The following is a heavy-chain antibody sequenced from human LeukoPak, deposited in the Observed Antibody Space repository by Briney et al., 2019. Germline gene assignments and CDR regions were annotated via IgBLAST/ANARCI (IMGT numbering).Heavy chain of an antibody. CDR1: GGSFSGYS. J-gene: IGHJ5*02. CDR3: ARVYVTVVRGSWLDP. D-gene: IGHD3-10*01. V-gene: IGHV4-34*01. Sequence: SETLSLTCAVYGGSFSGYSWTWIRQPPGKGLEWIGEIDHTGSTNYNASLTSRVTISADTSQNQFSLRLSSVTVADTAVYYCARVYVTVVRGSWLDPWGQGTLVTVSS. CDR2: IDHTGST.